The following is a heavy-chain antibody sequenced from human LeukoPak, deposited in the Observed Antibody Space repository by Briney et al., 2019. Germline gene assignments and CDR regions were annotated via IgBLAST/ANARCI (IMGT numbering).Heavy chain of an antibody. J-gene: IGHJ4*02. CDR1: GGSISSYY. D-gene: IGHD3-3*01. Sequence: SETLSLTCTVSGGSISSYYWSWIRQPPGKGLEWIGEINHSGSTNYNPSLKSRVTISVDTSKNQFSLKLSSVTAADTAVYYCARELDFWSGYYRNSRYYFDYWGQGTLVTVSS. CDR2: INHSGST. CDR3: ARELDFWSGYYRNSRYYFDY. V-gene: IGHV4-34*01.